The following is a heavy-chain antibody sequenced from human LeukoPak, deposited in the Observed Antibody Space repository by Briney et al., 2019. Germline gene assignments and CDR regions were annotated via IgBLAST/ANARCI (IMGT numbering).Heavy chain of an antibody. CDR2: IYSSGSA. D-gene: IGHD3-22*01. J-gene: IGHJ1*01. CDR3: ARHRDYYDT. V-gene: IGHV4-59*08. CDR1: GASINNNF. Sequence: SETLSLTCTVSGASINNNFWTWIRQPPGKGLEWIGYIYSSGSANYNPSLKSRVIISGDTSKNQISLNLTSVSAADTAVYFCARHRDYYDTWGHGTLVTVSS.